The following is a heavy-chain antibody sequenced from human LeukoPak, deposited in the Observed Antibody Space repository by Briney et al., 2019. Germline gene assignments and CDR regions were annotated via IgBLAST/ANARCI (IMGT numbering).Heavy chain of an antibody. J-gene: IGHJ4*02. CDR1: GGSISSGSYY. CDR2: IYTSGGA. CDR3: ARTPGSWQFNK. Sequence: SETLSLTCTVSGGSISSGSYYWNWIRQPAGKGLEWIGRIYTSGGANYNPSLKSRVTISADTSKNQFSLKLTSVTAADTAVYYCARTPGSWQFNKWGQGTLVTVSS. D-gene: IGHD1-14*01. V-gene: IGHV4-61*02.